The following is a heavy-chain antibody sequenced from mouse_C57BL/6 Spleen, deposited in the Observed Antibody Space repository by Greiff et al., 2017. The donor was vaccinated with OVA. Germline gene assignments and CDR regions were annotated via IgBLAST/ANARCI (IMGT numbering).Heavy chain of an antibody. D-gene: IGHD1-1*01. V-gene: IGHV1-69*01. CDR1: GYTFTSYW. J-gene: IGHJ1*03. Sequence: QVQLQQPGAELVMPGASVKMSCTASGYTFTSYWMHWVKQRPGHGLEWIGEIDPSASYTNYNQQIKGKSTLTVDKSSSTASMQLSILTSEDSSVYYCARSTTGVASRYFDVWGTGTTVTVSS. CDR2: IDPSASYT. CDR3: ARSTTGVASRYFDV.